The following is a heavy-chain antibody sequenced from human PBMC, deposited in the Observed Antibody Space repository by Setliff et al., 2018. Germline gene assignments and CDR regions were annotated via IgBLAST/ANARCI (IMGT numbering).Heavy chain of an antibody. J-gene: IGHJ3*02. V-gene: IGHV4-38-2*01. CDR3: ATPGRDDLDSPFEPFDI. Sequence: KASETLSLTCAVSGASINSGHYWGWIRQPPGKGLEWIATIYHRGRKYYNPSLQSRVSVSLDTSKNHFSLRLTSKTAADTAVYYCATPGRDDLDSPFEPFDIWGQGTMVT. D-gene: IGHD3-3*01. CDR1: GASINSGHY. CDR2: IYHRGRK.